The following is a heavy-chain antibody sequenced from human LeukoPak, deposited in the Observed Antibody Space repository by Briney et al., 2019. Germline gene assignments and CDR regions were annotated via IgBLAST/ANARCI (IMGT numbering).Heavy chain of an antibody. CDR3: AKRRYCSSTSCSRFDY. Sequence: PGGSLRLSCAASGFTFSSYAMSWVRQAPGKGLEWVSAHSGSGGSTYYADSVKGRFTISRDNSKNTLYLQMNSLRAEDTAVYYCAKRRYCSSTSCSRFDYWGQGTLVTVSS. V-gene: IGHV3-23*01. J-gene: IGHJ4*02. CDR1: GFTFSSYA. D-gene: IGHD2-2*01. CDR2: HSGSGGST.